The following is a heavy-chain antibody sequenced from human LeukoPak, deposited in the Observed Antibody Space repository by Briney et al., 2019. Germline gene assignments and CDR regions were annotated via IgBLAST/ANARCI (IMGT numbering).Heavy chain of an antibody. CDR1: GGSISSYY. V-gene: IGHV4-59*01. J-gene: IGHJ6*02. CDR3: ARARATAMVTGYYYGMDV. Sequence: PSETLSLTCTVSGGSISSYYWSWIRQPPGKGLGWIGYIYYSGSTNYNPSLKSRVTISVDTSKNQFSLKLSSVTAADTAVYYCARARATAMVTGYYYGMDVWGQGTTVTVSS. CDR2: IYYSGST. D-gene: IGHD5-18*01.